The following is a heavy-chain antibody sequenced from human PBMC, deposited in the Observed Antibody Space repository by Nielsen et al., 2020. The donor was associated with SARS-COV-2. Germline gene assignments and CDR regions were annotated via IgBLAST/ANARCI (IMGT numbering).Heavy chain of an antibody. D-gene: IGHD6-19*01. CDR2: INHSGST. CDR1: GGSFSGYY. CDR3: ARGARGIAVAGDNWFDP. J-gene: IGHJ5*02. V-gene: IGHV4-34*01. Sequence: GSLRFSCAVYGGSFSGYYWSWIRQPPGKGLEWIGEINHSGSTNYNPSLKSRVTISVDTSKNQFSLKLSSVTAADTAVYYCARGARGIAVAGDNWFDPWGQGTLVTVS.